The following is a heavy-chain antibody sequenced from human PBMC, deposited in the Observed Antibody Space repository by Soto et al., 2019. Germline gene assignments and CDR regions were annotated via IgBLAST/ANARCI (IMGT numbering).Heavy chain of an antibody. Sequence: GGSLSLSCAFSGFTFNDYYMSWIRQAPGKGLEWISYISGGGSTTYHADSVRGRFTISRDNAKNSLFLQMNSLRAEDTAVYYCAREVRTSGWFRRLDSWGQGILVTVSS. CDR3: AREVRTSGWFRRLDS. V-gene: IGHV3-11*01. J-gene: IGHJ4*02. D-gene: IGHD6-19*01. CDR2: ISGGGSTT. CDR1: GFTFNDYY.